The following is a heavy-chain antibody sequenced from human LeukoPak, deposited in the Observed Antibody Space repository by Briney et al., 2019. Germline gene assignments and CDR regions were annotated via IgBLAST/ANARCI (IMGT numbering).Heavy chain of an antibody. V-gene: IGHV3-23*01. J-gene: IGHJ4*02. CDR1: GFMFTDHA. CDR2: ISGSGTTT. Sequence: GSSLRLSCAASGFMFTDHALSWVRQAPGKGLEWVSSISGSGTTTYYAESVRGRFTISRDNSKNTVYLQMNSLRADDTALYYCARVLTLWFGALDYWGQGRMVSV. CDR3: ARVLTLWFGALDY. D-gene: IGHD3-10*01.